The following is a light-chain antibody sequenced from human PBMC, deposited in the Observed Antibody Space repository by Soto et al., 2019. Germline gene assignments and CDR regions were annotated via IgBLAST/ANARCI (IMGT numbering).Light chain of an antibody. J-gene: IGLJ1*01. Sequence: QSVLTQPASVSGSPGQPITISCTGTSSDVGGYNYVSWYQQHPGKAPKLMIYDVSNRPSGVSNRFSGSKSGNTASLTISGLQAEDEADYYCSSYTSSSTLVFGTGTTLTVL. CDR2: DVS. CDR1: SSDVGGYNY. V-gene: IGLV2-14*01. CDR3: SSYTSSSTLV.